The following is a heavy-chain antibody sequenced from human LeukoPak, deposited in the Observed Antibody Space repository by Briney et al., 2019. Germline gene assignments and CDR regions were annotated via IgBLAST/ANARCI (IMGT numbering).Heavy chain of an antibody. CDR2: ISAYNGNT. CDR3: ARDGDYCSSTSCSFFDY. Sequence: ASLKVSCKASGYTFTNYGISWVRRAPGQGLEWMGWISAYNGNTNYAQKLQGRVTMPTDTYTSTAYIELRSLRSDDTAVYYCARDGDYCSSTSCSFFDYRGQGTLVTVSS. CDR1: GYTFTNYG. J-gene: IGHJ4*02. D-gene: IGHD2-2*01. V-gene: IGHV1-18*01.